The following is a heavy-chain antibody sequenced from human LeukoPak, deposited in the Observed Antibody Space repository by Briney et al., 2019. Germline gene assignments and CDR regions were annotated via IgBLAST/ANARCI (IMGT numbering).Heavy chain of an antibody. Sequence: PGGSLRLSCAASGFTFSSYGMHWVRQAPGKGLEWVAVIWYDGSNKYYADSVKGRSTISRDNSKNTLYLQMNSLRAEDTAVYYCARADYYDSSGYYDYWGQGTLVTVSS. CDR3: ARADYYDSSGYYDY. CDR1: GFTFSSYG. V-gene: IGHV3-33*01. CDR2: IWYDGSNK. D-gene: IGHD3-22*01. J-gene: IGHJ4*02.